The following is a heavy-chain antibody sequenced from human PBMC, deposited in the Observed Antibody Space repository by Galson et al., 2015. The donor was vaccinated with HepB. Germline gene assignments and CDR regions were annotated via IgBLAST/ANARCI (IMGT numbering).Heavy chain of an antibody. D-gene: IGHD1-26*01. CDR3: ARDSGDRDY. V-gene: IGHV3-23*01. CDR2: ISGSGGST. CDR1: GFTFSSYA. Sequence: SLRLSCAASGFTFSSYAMSWVRQAPGKGLEWVSAISGSGGSTYYADSVKGRFTISRDNAKNSLYLQMNSLRAEDTAVYYCARDSGDRDYWGQGTLVTVSS. J-gene: IGHJ4*02.